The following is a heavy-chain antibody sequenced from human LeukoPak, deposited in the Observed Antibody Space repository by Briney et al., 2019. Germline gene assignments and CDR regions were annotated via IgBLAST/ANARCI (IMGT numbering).Heavy chain of an antibody. D-gene: IGHD3-10*01. CDR2: IHYSGST. CDR3: ARHVAIRGPDN. J-gene: IGHJ4*02. Sequence: SETLSLTCTISGGSMSTYYWSWIRQPPGKGPEWIGYIHYSGSTNYNPSLTSRVSISLDTSKNQCSLKLRSVTAADTAIYYCARHVAIRGPDNWGQGTLVTVSS. CDR1: GGSMSTYY. V-gene: IGHV4-59*08.